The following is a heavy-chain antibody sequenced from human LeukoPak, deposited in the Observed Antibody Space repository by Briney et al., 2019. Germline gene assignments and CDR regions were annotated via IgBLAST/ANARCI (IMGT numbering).Heavy chain of an antibody. CDR1: GFTFSSYA. CDR3: AKGGYDTSGQYYYYMDV. D-gene: IGHD3-22*01. J-gene: IGHJ6*03. CDR2: ISYDGSNK. V-gene: IGHV3-30*04. Sequence: GGSLRLSCAASGFTFSSYAMHWVRQAPGKGLEWVAVISYDGSNKYYADSVKGRFTISRDNSKNTLYLQMNSLRAEDTAVYYCAKGGYDTSGQYYYYMDVWGKGTTVTISS.